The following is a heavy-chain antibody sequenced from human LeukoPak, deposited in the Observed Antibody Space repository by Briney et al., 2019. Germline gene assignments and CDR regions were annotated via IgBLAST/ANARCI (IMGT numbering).Heavy chain of an antibody. V-gene: IGHV3-33*01. D-gene: IGHD2-2*02. CDR3: AREILHCSSTSCYTGWFDP. J-gene: IGHJ5*02. Sequence: GGSLRLSCAASGFTFSSYGMDWVRQAPGKGLEWVAVIWYDGSNKYYADSVKGRFTISRDNSKNTLYLQMNSLRAEDTAVYYCAREILHCSSTSCYTGWFDPWGQGTLVTVSS. CDR2: IWYDGSNK. CDR1: GFTFSSYG.